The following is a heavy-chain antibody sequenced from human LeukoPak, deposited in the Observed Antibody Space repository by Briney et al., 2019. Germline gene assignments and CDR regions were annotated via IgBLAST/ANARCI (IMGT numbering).Heavy chain of an antibody. J-gene: IGHJ4*02. Sequence: SETLSLTCTVSGGSISSYYWSWIRRPPGKGLEWIGYIYYSGSTNYNPSLKSRVTISVDTSKNQFSLKLSSVTAADTAVYYCARVNTAMLQAIDYWGQGTLVTVSS. CDR3: ARVNTAMLQAIDY. V-gene: IGHV4-59*01. CDR1: GGSISSYY. CDR2: IYYSGST. D-gene: IGHD5-18*01.